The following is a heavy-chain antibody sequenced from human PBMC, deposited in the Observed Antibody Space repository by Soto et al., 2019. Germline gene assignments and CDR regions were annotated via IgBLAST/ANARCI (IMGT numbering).Heavy chain of an antibody. V-gene: IGHV3-48*03. CDR3: VSYCSSPLCNGVVARTFGD. Sequence: GGSLRRSCAAARFTFSTYEMNWVRQPPGKGLEWVSYISTSGSTMYYADSVKGRFTISRDNTRNSLYLQRNSLRDEDTALYYFVSYCSSPLCNGVVARTFGDWGEGTVVT. CDR2: ISTSGSTM. J-gene: IGHJ4*02. CDR1: RFTFSTYE. D-gene: IGHD2-2*01.